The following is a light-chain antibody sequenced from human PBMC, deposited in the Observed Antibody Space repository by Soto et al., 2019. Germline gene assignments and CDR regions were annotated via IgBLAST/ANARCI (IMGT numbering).Light chain of an antibody. CDR3: QQRSNWPRLT. Sequence: SPGTLSLSPGERATLSCRASQNVSSYLAWYQQKPGQAPRLLIYDASNRAIGIPARFSGSGSGTDFTLTISSLQPEDFAVYFCQQRSNWPRLTFGGGTKVDIK. CDR2: DAS. CDR1: QNVSSY. V-gene: IGKV3-11*01. J-gene: IGKJ4*01.